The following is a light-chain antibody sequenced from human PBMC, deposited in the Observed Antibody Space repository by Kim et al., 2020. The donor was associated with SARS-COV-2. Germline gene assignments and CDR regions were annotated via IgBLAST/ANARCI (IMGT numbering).Light chain of an antibody. CDR2: IAY. V-gene: IGKV3-20*01. CDR3: HQYGSSPST. Sequence: SPRERDTLSCRSSRSITSNYLAWYQQKPGQAPRLLIYIAYTRATGIPDRFSGSGSGTEFTLTISRLEPEDFAVYYCHQYGSSPSTFGQGTRLRLN. J-gene: IGKJ5*01. CDR1: RSITSNY.